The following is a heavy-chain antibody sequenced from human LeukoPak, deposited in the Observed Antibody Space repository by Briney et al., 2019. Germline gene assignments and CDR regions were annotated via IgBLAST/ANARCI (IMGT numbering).Heavy chain of an antibody. CDR3: ARYNPSQLWLRGPIYYLDY. D-gene: IGHD5-18*01. V-gene: IGHV4-59*08. CDR1: GGSISSYY. CDR2: IYYSGST. J-gene: IGHJ4*02. Sequence: SETLSLTCTVSGGSISSYYWSWIRQPPGKGLEWIGYIYYSGSTNYNPSLKSRVTISVDTSKNQFSLKLSSVTAADTAVCYCARYNPSQLWLRGPIYYLDYWGQGTLVTVSS.